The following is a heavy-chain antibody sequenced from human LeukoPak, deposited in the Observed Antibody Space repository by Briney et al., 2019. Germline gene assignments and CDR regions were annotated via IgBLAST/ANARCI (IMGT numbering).Heavy chain of an antibody. CDR1: GGSISSSSYY. D-gene: IGHD2-2*01. Sequence: PSETLSLTCTVSGGSISSSSYYWGWIRQPPGKGLEWIGSIYYSGSTYYNPSLKSRVTISVDTSKNQFSLKLSSVTAADTAVYYCAREGYCSSTSCLRRDNAFDIWGQGTMVTVSS. J-gene: IGHJ3*02. CDR3: AREGYCSSTSCLRRDNAFDI. V-gene: IGHV4-39*07. CDR2: IYYSGST.